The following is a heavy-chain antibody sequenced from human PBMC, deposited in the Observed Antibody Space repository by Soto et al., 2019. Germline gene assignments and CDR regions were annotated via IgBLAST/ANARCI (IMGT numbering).Heavy chain of an antibody. D-gene: IGHD3-10*01. CDR3: ARGVGSGVVYYYMDV. Sequence: HSETLSLTCTVSGGSISSYYWSWIRQPPGKGLEWIGYIYYSGSTNYNPSLKSRVTISVDTSKNQFSLKLRSDDTAVYYCARGVGSGVVYYYMDVWGKGTTVTVSS. CDR2: IYYSGST. V-gene: IGHV4-59*01. CDR1: GGSISSYY. J-gene: IGHJ6*03.